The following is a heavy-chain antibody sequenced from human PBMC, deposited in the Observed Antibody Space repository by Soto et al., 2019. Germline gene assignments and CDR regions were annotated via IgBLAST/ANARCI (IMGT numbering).Heavy chain of an antibody. CDR3: ARGLVGATYWYFDL. V-gene: IGHV4-59*01. CDR2: IYYSGST. CDR1: GGSISSYY. D-gene: IGHD1-26*01. J-gene: IGHJ2*01. Sequence: QVQLQESGPGLVKPSETLSLTCTVSGGSISSYYWSWIRQPPGKGLEWIGYIYYSGSTNYNPSLKSRVTISVDTSKNQFSLKLRSVTAADTAVYYCARGLVGATYWYFDLWGRGTLVTVSS.